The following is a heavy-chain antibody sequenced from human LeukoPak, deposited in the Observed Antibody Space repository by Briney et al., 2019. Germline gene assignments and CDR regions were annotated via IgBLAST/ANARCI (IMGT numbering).Heavy chain of an antibody. CDR2: ISTSGRYI. CDR3: ARRIDGYNTNYFDY. Sequence: GGSLRLSCVASGFTFSSYAMSWVRQAPGKGPQWVSSISTSGRYIYYADSLKGRFTISRDNGKNSLYLQMNSLSAEDTALYYCARRIDGYNTNYFDYWGQGTLVTVSS. J-gene: IGHJ4*02. D-gene: IGHD5-24*01. V-gene: IGHV3-21*01. CDR1: GFTFSSYA.